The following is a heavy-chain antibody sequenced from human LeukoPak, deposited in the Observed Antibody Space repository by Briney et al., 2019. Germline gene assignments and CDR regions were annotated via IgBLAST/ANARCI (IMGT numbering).Heavy chain of an antibody. V-gene: IGHV4-4*02. J-gene: IGHJ4*02. D-gene: IGHD6-25*01. Sequence: SGTLSLTCDVSGGSITQTNYWTWVRQPPGKGLEWIGEVHLDGRTNFNPSLKSRLTMSVDLSENHVSLKLTSVTAADTAVYYCAREGGFYRPLDYSGQGTWVTVSS. CDR2: VHLDGRT. CDR3: AREGGFYRPLDY. CDR1: GGSITQTNY.